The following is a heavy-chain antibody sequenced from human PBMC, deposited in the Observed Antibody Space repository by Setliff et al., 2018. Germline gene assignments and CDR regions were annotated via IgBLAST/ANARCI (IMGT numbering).Heavy chain of an antibody. CDR1: GFTFSSFW. Sequence: GGSLRLSCAASGFTFSSFWMAWVRQSPGRGLDWVANINQDGSGKYYVDSVKGRFTISRDNSKNTLYLQMNSLRAEDTAVYYCRLWFEETSRDYWGQGTLVTVSS. D-gene: IGHD3-10*01. CDR3: RLWFEETSRDY. CDR2: INQDGSGK. J-gene: IGHJ4*02. V-gene: IGHV3-7*03.